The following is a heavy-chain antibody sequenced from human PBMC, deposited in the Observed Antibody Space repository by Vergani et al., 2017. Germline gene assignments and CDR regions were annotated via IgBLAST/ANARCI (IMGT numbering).Heavy chain of an antibody. V-gene: IGHV3-53*04. Sequence: EVQLVESGGGLVQPGGSLRLSCAASGFTVSSNYMSWVRQAPGKGVEWVSVIYSGGSTYYADSVKGRFTIARHNSKNTLYLQMNSLRAEDTAVYYCARGYYYGSGSPDWYFDLWGRGTLVTVSS. CDR2: IYSGGST. D-gene: IGHD3-10*01. J-gene: IGHJ2*01. CDR1: GFTVSSNY. CDR3: ARGYYYGSGSPDWYFDL.